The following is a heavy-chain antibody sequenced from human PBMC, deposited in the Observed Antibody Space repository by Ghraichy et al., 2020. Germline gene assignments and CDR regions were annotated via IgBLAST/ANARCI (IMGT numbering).Heavy chain of an antibody. D-gene: IGHD4-17*01. Sequence: SETLSLTCAVYGGSVSGYYWSWIRQPPGKGLEWIGEINHSGSTNYNPSLKSRVTISVDTSKNQFSLKLSSVTAADTAVYYCASPRTGTVTTFPFDYWGQGTLVTVSS. V-gene: IGHV4-34*01. J-gene: IGHJ4*02. CDR3: ASPRTGTVTTFPFDY. CDR1: GGSVSGYY. CDR2: INHSGST.